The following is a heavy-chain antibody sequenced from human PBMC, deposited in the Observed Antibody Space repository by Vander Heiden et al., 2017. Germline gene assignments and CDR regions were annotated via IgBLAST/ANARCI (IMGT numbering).Heavy chain of an antibody. Sequence: ELQLVESGDGLVDPAGSLGLSCAASDFTFSYAWMHWVRQAPGKGMEWVGRIKSIAHGGTTDYAASVEGRFTISRDDSTKTLYLQMNSLQTGDKAVYYCTTGLANYFAFWGQGTLVTVSS. CDR2: IKSIAHGGTT. V-gene: IGHV3-15*07. J-gene: IGHJ4*02. D-gene: IGHD6-6*01. CDR1: DFTFSYAW. CDR3: TTGLANYFAF.